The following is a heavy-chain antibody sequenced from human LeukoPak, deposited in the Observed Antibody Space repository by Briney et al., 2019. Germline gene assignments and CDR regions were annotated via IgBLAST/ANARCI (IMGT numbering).Heavy chain of an antibody. Sequence: ASVKVSCKASVYTFTGYYMHWVRQAPGQGLEWMGWINPNSGGTNYAQKFQGRVTMTRDTSISTAYMELSRLRSDDTAVYYCARGAKYQLRGNWFDPWGQGTLVTVSS. CDR1: VYTFTGYY. D-gene: IGHD2-2*01. V-gene: IGHV1-2*02. CDR3: ARGAKYQLRGNWFDP. CDR2: INPNSGGT. J-gene: IGHJ5*02.